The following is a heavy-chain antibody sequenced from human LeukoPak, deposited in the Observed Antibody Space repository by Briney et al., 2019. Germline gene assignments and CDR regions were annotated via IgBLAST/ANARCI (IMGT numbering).Heavy chain of an antibody. CDR1: AYTFTTYG. CDR2: ISAYNGNT. V-gene: IGHV1-18*01. D-gene: IGHD4-17*01. Sequence: ASVTVSCTSSAYTFTTYGISWVRQAPGQGLEWMGWISAYNGNTNYAQKLQGRVTMTTDTSTSTAYMELRSLRSDDTAVYYCARDYGDGGDRFDYWGQGTLVTVSS. CDR3: ARDYGDGGDRFDY. J-gene: IGHJ4*02.